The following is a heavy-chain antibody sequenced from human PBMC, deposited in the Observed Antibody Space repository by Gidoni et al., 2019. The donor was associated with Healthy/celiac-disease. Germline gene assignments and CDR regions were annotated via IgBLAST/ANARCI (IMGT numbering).Heavy chain of an antibody. Sequence: EVQLLESGGGLVQPGGSLRLSCAASGFTFSSYAMSWVRQAPGKVLEWVSAISGSGGSTYYADSVKGRFTISRDNSKNTLYLQMNSLRAEDTAVYYCAKDGVHDYVWGSYRYTGILPDHAFDIWGQGTMVTVSS. J-gene: IGHJ3*02. CDR2: ISGSGGST. CDR1: GFTFSSYA. CDR3: AKDGVHDYVWGSYRYTGILPDHAFDI. D-gene: IGHD3-16*02. V-gene: IGHV3-23*01.